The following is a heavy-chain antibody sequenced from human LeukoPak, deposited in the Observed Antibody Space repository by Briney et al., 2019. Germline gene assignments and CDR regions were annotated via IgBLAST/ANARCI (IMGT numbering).Heavy chain of an antibody. CDR2: IRYDGSNK. CDR3: AKGAPIVGATTSFDY. J-gene: IGHJ4*02. D-gene: IGHD1-26*01. V-gene: IGHV3-30*02. Sequence: GGSLRLSCGTSGFTFDDYGMHWVRQAPGKGLEWVAFIRYDGSNKYYADSVKGRFTISRDNSKNTLYLQMNSLRAEDTAVYYCAKGAPIVGATTSFDYWGQGTLVTVSS. CDR1: GFTFDDYG.